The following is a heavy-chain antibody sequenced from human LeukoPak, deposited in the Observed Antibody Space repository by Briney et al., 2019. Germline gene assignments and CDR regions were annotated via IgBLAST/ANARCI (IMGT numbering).Heavy chain of an antibody. Sequence: SLRLSCAASGFTFSSYAMHWVRQAPGKGLEWVAVISYDGSNKYYADSVKGRFTISRDNSKNTLYLQMNSLRAEDTAVYYCAKVLLGRYFDWLSYGMDVWGKGTTVTVSS. J-gene: IGHJ6*04. CDR1: GFTFSSYA. CDR2: ISYDGSNK. CDR3: AKVLLGRYFDWLSYGMDV. D-gene: IGHD3-9*01. V-gene: IGHV3-30*04.